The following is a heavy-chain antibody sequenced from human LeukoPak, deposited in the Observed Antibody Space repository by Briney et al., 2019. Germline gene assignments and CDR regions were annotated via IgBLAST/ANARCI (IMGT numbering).Heavy chain of an antibody. CDR1: GFTFSSYA. CDR2: IKYDGSEK. V-gene: IGHV3-7*01. Sequence: GGSLRLSCAASGFTFSSYAMSWVRQAPGKGLEWVANIKYDGSEKNFVDSVKGRFTISRDSAKNSLYLQMNSLRVEDTAVYYCAKETRGYYDSWGQGVLVTVSS. J-gene: IGHJ4*02. CDR3: AKETRGYYDS.